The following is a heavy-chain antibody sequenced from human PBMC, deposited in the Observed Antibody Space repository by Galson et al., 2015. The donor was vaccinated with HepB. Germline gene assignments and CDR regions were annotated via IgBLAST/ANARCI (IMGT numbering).Heavy chain of an antibody. Sequence: LRLSCATSGFRFSDYGMSWVRQAPGKGLEWVSAITGSGDTTYHADSVMGRFTISRDNSKSILYMQMNSLRVEDTALYYCARGGFCAGSSCYQGVYWGQGTLVSVSS. CDR2: ITGSGDTT. CDR1: GFRFSDYG. CDR3: ARGGFCAGSSCYQGVY. J-gene: IGHJ4*02. V-gene: IGHV3-23*01. D-gene: IGHD2-15*01.